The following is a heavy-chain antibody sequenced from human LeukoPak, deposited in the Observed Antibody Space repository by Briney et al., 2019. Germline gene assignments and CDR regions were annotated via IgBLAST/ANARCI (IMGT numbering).Heavy chain of an antibody. J-gene: IGHJ3*02. V-gene: IGHV1-18*01. CDR1: GYTFTSYG. CDR3: ASPYCSGGTCYAHDAFDI. D-gene: IGHD2-15*01. Sequence: ASVKVSCKASGYTFTSYGISWVRQAPGQRLEWMGWISVYNGNTNYAQKLQGRVTMTTDTSTSTAYMELRSLRSDDTAVYYCASPYCSGGTCYAHDAFDIWGQGTVVTVSS. CDR2: ISVYNGNT.